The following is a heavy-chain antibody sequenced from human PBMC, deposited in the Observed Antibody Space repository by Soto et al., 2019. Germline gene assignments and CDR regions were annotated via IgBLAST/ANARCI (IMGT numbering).Heavy chain of an antibody. CDR2: IIPILGIA. CDR1: GGTFSSYT. J-gene: IGHJ6*03. Sequence: SVKVSCKASGGTFSSYTISWVRQAPGQGLEWMGRIIPILGIANYAQKFQGRVTITADKSTSTAYMELSSLRSEDTAVYYCASGDDILTGSPPYYMDVWDKGTTVTVSS. D-gene: IGHD3-9*01. CDR3: ASGDDILTGSPPYYMDV. V-gene: IGHV1-69*02.